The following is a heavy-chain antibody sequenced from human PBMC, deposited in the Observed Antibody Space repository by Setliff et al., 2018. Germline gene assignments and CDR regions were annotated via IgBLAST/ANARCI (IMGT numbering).Heavy chain of an antibody. J-gene: IGHJ6*03. V-gene: IGHV3-48*01. CDR1: GFTFSNYG. Sequence: LRLSCVTSGFTFSNYGMTWVRRAPGKGLEWISYISTSSTIIYYADSLKGRFTISRDNANHSLHLQMNSLRAEDTAVYFCARLALTGYDTSGYYYALDYYYYMDVWGKGTTVTVSS. CDR3: ARLALTGYDTSGYYYALDYYYYMDV. CDR2: ISTSSTII. D-gene: IGHD3-22*01.